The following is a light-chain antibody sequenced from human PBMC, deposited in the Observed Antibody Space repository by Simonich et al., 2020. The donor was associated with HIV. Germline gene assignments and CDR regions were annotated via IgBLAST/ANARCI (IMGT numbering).Light chain of an antibody. CDR1: ALPKHY. V-gene: IGLV3-25*03. Sequence: SYELTQPPSVSVSPGQTARITCSGDALPKHYAYWYQQKPGQAPVLVIYKDSERPSGIPERFSGSSSGTTVTLTISGVQAEDEADYYCQSIDSSGTRGVFGGGTKLTVL. CDR3: QSIDSSGTRGV. J-gene: IGLJ3*02. CDR2: KDS.